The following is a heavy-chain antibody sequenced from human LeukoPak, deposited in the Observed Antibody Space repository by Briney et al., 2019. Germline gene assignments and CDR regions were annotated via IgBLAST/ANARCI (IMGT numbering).Heavy chain of an antibody. CDR1: GGTFSSYA. CDR2: IIPIFGIA. V-gene: IGHV1-69*04. Sequence: ASVKVSCKASGGTFSSYAISWVRQAPGQGLEWMGRIIPIFGIANYAQKFQGRVTITADKSTSTAYMELSSLRSEDTAVHYCARERDIVVVTATGNWFDPWGQGTLVTVSS. J-gene: IGHJ5*02. D-gene: IGHD2-21*02. CDR3: ARERDIVVVTATGNWFDP.